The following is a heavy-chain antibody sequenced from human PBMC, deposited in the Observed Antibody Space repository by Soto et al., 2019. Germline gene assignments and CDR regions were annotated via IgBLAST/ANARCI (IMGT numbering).Heavy chain of an antibody. J-gene: IGHJ4*02. V-gene: IGHV1-69*06. CDR3: ARPIAYCCGDCYSPFDY. CDR1: GGTFSSYA. D-gene: IGHD2-21*02. CDR2: IIPIFGTA. Sequence: QVQLVQSGAEVKKPGSSVKVSCKASGGTFSSYAISGVRQAPGQGLEWMVGIIPIFGTANYAQKFQGRVTITADKSTSTAYMDLSSLRSEDTAVYYCARPIAYCCGDCYSPFDYWGQGTLVTVSS.